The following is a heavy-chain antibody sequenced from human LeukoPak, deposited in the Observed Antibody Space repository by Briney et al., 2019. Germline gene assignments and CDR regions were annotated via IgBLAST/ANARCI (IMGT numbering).Heavy chain of an antibody. V-gene: IGHV3-30-3*01. D-gene: IGHD3-10*01. CDR1: GFTFSSYA. J-gene: IGHJ6*02. CDR2: ISYDGSNK. Sequence: GGSLRLSCAASGFTFSSYAMHWVRQAPGKGLEWVAVISYDGSNKYYADSVKGRFTISRDNSKNTLYLQMNSLRAEDTAVYYCARVPGSGRYYYGMDVWGQGTTVTVSS. CDR3: ARVPGSGRYYYGMDV.